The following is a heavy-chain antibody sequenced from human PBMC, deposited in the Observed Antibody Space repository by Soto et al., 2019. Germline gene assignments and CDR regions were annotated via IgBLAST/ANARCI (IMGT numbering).Heavy chain of an antibody. V-gene: IGHV1-18*04. CDR1: GYTFTSYG. CDR2: ISAYNGNT. Sequence: RASVKVSCKASGYTFTSYGISWVRQAPGQGLEWMGWISAYNGNTNYAQKLQGRVTMTTDTSTSTAYMELRSLRSDDTAVYYCAREAYDFWSGYYPSNYYYYGMDVWGQGTTVTVSS. CDR3: AREAYDFWSGYYPSNYYYYGMDV. J-gene: IGHJ6*02. D-gene: IGHD3-3*01.